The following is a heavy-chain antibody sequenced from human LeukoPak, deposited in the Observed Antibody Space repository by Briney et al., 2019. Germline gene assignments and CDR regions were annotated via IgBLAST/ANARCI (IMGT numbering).Heavy chain of an antibody. D-gene: IGHD3-22*01. CDR2: INPSGSST. V-gene: IGHV1-46*01. J-gene: IGHJ4*02. CDR3: ARGGGSHYYDSSGYYSGFDY. Sequence: ASVKVSCKASGYTFTSYDINWVRQAPGQGLEWMGIINPSGSSTSYAQTFQGRVTMTRDTSTSTVYMELSSLRSEDTAVYYCARGGGSHYYDSSGYYSGFDYWGQGTLVTVSS. CDR1: GYTFTSYD.